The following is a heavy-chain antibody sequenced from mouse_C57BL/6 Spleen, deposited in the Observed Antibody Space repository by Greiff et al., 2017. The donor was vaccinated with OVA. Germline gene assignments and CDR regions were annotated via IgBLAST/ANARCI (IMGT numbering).Heavy chain of an antibody. D-gene: IGHD4-1*01. CDR3: ARDWERTYFDY. Sequence: VQLVESGPELVKPGASVKISCKASGYAFSSSWMNWVKQRPGKGLEWIGRIYPGDGDTNYNGKFKGKATLTADKSSSTAYMQLSSLTSEDSAVYFCARDWERTYFDYWGQGTTLTVSS. CDR2: IYPGDGDT. CDR1: GYAFSSSW. J-gene: IGHJ2*01. V-gene: IGHV1-82*01.